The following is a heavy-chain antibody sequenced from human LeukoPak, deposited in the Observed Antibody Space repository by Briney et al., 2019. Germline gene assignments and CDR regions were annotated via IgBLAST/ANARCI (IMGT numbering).Heavy chain of an antibody. CDR1: GFTFSSYS. Sequence: GSLRLSCAASGFTFSSYSMNWVRQAPGKGLEWVSSISSSSSYIYYADSVKGRFTISRDNAKNSLYLQMNSLRAEDTAVYYCARQDAVHYDYVWGSYPLDAFDIWGQGTMVSVSS. V-gene: IGHV3-21*01. D-gene: IGHD3-16*02. J-gene: IGHJ3*02. CDR3: ARQDAVHYDYVWGSYPLDAFDI. CDR2: ISSSSSYI.